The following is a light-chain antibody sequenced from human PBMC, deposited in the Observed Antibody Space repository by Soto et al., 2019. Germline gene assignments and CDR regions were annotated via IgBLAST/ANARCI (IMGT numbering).Light chain of an antibody. J-gene: IGLJ1*01. CDR2: EVS. V-gene: IGLV2-14*01. CDR3: SSYTSSSPYV. Sequence: SALTQPASVSGSPGKSITISCTGTSSDVGGYNYVSWYQQHPGKAPKLMIYEVSNRPSGVSNRFSGSKSGNTASLTISGLQAEDEADYYCSSYTSSSPYVFGTGTKLTVL. CDR1: SSDVGGYNY.